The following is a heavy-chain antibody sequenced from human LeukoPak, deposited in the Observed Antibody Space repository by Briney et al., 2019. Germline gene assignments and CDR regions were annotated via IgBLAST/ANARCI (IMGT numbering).Heavy chain of an antibody. Sequence: SGGSLRLSCAASGFTFSSYAMSWVRQAPGKGLEWVSAISGSGGSTYYADSVRGRFHIHRHNSKNTLYVQMHSLRAEHTAVYYCARGGYYYGSGSYYLRTDWGQGPLVSVSS. J-gene: IGHJ4*02. V-gene: IGHV3-23*01. CDR3: ARGGYYYGSGSYYLRTD. CDR1: GFTFSSYA. D-gene: IGHD3-10*01. CDR2: ISGSGGST.